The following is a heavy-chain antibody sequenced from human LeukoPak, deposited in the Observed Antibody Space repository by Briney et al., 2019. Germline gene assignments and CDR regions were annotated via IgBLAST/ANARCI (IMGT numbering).Heavy chain of an antibody. J-gene: IGHJ4*02. CDR3: ARDPSSEGSGTLSD. V-gene: IGHV1-18*01. Sequence: ASVKVSCKASGYTFTSYGISWVRQAPGQGLEWMGWISAYNGNTNHAQKLQGRVTMTTDTSTSTAYMELRSLRSDDTAVYYCARDPSSEGSGTLSDWGQGTLVTVSS. D-gene: IGHD6-13*01. CDR2: ISAYNGNT. CDR1: GYTFTSYG.